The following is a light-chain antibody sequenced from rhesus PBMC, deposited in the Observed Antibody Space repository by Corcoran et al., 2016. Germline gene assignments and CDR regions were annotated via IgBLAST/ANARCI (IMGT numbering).Light chain of an antibody. V-gene: IGKV1-38*01. CDR1: QGIRSY. CDR2: YTS. CDR3: QQRNSYPLT. Sequence: DIQLTQSPSSLSASVGDRVTITCRASQGIRSYLAWYQQKPGKAPKLLNYYTSNLRSGVPSRFRGSGSGKEFMLPISRLQPEDFAVYYCQQRNSYPLTFGGGTKVELK. J-gene: IGKJ4*01.